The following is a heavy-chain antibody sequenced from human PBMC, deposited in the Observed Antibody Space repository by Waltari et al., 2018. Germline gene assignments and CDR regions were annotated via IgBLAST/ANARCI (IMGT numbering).Heavy chain of an antibody. CDR1: GFTFDDYA. CDR2: VNWDGGET. CDR3: AKEATVTRRGVFDI. V-gene: IGHV3-43D*04. J-gene: IGHJ3*02. Sequence: EVQLVESGGGVVNPGGSLRLSCGASGFTFDDYAMHWVRQAPGRGLEWCSGVNWDGGETDSADSVKGRFTISRDNSKNFLYLQMNSLTAEDTAFYYCAKEATVTRRGVFDIWGQGTKVTVSS. D-gene: IGHD2-21*02.